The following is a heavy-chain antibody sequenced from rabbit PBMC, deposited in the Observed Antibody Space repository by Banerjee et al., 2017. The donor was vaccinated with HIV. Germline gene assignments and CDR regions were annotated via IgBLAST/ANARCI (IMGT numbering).Heavy chain of an antibody. CDR1: GFSLSTYW. D-gene: IGHD2-1*01. V-gene: IGHV1S45*01. Sequence: EQLEESGGDLVKPEGSLTLTCTASGFSLSTYWICWVRQAPGKGLEWIACIYTGSGSTYYASWAKGRFTISKTSSTTVTLQITSLTAADTATYFCAIHSYDDYGDRINLWGQGSLVTVS. CDR2: IYTGSGST. CDR3: AIHSYDDYGDRINL. J-gene: IGHJ4*01.